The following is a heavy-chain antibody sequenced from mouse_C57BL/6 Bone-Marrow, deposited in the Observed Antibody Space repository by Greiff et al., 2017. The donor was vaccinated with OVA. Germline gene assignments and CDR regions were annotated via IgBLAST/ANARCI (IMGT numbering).Heavy chain of an antibody. CDR3: AVTTVSWYFDV. CDR1: GFNIKDYY. CDR2: IDPEDGET. J-gene: IGHJ1*03. V-gene: IGHV14-2*01. Sequence: VQLKQSGAELVKPGASVKLSCTASGFNIKDYYMHWVKQRTEQGLEWIGRIDPEDGETKYAPKFQGKATITADTSSNTAYLQLSSLTSEDTAVYYCAVTTVSWYFDVWGTGTTVTVSS. D-gene: IGHD1-1*01.